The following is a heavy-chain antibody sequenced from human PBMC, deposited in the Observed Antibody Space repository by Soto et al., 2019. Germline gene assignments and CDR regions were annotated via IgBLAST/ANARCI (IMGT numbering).Heavy chain of an antibody. Sequence: SETLSLTCTVSGGSISSYYWSWIRQPPGKGLEWIGYIYYSGSTNYNPSLKSRVTISVDTSKNQLSLKLSSVTAADTAVYYCARSYSSSWYFDYWGQGTLVTVSS. V-gene: IGHV4-59*01. J-gene: IGHJ4*02. D-gene: IGHD6-13*01. CDR3: ARSYSSSWYFDY. CDR2: IYYSGST. CDR1: GGSISSYY.